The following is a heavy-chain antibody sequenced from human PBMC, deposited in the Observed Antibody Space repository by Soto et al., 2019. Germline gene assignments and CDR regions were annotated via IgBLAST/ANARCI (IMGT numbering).Heavy chain of an antibody. Sequence: PGGSLRLSCTASGITFADYAMSWFRQAPGKGLEWVGFIRSKTYGGTTEYAASVKDRFTFSRDDSKSIAYVRMNSLKVEDTAVYYCSGSDVRGIIIWGHGTLVTVSS. V-gene: IGHV3-49*03. CDR1: GITFADYA. D-gene: IGHD3-10*01. J-gene: IGHJ4*01. CDR2: IRSKTYGGTT. CDR3: SGSDVRGIII.